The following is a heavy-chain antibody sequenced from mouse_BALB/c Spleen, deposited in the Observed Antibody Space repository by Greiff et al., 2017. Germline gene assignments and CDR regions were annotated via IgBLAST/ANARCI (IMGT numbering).Heavy chain of an antibody. D-gene: IGHD1-1*01. J-gene: IGHJ4*01. CDR2: IWGDGST. V-gene: IGHV2-6-7*01. CDR3: ARELTTVVATDYYAMDY. Sequence: VMLVESGPGLVAPSQSLSITCTVSGFSLTGYGVNWVRQPPGKGLEWLGMIWGDGSTDYNSALKSRLSISKDNSKSQVFLKMNSLQTDDTARYYCARELTTVVATDYYAMDYWGQGTSVTVSS. CDR1: GFSLTGYG.